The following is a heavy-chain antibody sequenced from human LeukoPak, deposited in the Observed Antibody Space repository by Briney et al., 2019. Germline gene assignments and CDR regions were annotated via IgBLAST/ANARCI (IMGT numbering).Heavy chain of an antibody. J-gene: IGHJ5*02. CDR2: INPDDADT. D-gene: IGHD3-16*01. Sequence: GESLKISCKGSGYNFISYWIGWVRRKPGKGLEWMGIINPDDADTRYSPSFQGQVTISADKSISTAYLQWSSLKASDTAMYYCARHAVGENYEFDPWGQGTLVPVSS. CDR3: ARHAVGENYEFDP. CDR1: GYNFISYW. V-gene: IGHV5-51*01.